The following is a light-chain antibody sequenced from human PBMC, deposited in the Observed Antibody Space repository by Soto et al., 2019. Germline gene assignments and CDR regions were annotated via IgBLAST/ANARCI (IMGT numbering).Light chain of an antibody. CDR3: MLSTALPPT. CDR1: QSLLHITGETF. CDR2: EVS. V-gene: IGKV2D-29*02. Sequence: DVVVAQGQRVLPVARGHLASDSCKSSQSLLHITGETFLFWYLQKPGQSPQLLIYEVSTRVSGVPDRFSGSGSGTDVTHEIMRAETDDVGIFSFMLSTALPPTFGKGTKVDI. J-gene: IGKJ1*01.